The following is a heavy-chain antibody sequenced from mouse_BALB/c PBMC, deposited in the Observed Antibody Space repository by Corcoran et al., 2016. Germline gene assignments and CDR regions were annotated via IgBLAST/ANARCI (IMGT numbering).Heavy chain of an antibody. CDR2: IFPGSGNT. CDR1: GYSFTSYY. CDR3: AKTARATYYFDY. D-gene: IGHD3-2*01. Sequence: QVQLQQSGPELVKPGASVKISCKASGYSFTSYYLHWVKQRPGQGLEWIGWIFPGSGNTKYNEKFKGKARRTADTSSSTAYRQLSSLTSEDSAVYFCAKTARATYYFDYWGQGTTLTVSS. V-gene: IGHV1-66*01. J-gene: IGHJ2*01.